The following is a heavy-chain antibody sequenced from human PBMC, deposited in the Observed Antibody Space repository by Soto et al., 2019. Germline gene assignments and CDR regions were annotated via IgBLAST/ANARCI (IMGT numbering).Heavy chain of an antibody. Sequence: SEILSLTCTVSGGSISSYYWSWIRQPPGKGLEWIGYIYYSGSTNYNPSLKSRVTISVDTSKNQFSLKLSSVTAADTAVYYCARDRYSSGWYRIGEFDYWGQGTLVTVSS. CDR1: GGSISSYY. CDR2: IYYSGST. J-gene: IGHJ4*02. V-gene: IGHV4-59*01. D-gene: IGHD6-19*01. CDR3: ARDRYSSGWYRIGEFDY.